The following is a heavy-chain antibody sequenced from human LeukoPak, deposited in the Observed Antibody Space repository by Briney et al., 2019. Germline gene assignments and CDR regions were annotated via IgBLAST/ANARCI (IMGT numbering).Heavy chain of an antibody. CDR2: ITSSSTYM. J-gene: IGHJ6*04. D-gene: IGHD3-10*02. V-gene: IGHV3-21*01. CDR1: GFTFNSYN. Sequence: TGGSLRLSCAASGFTFNSYNMNWVRQAPGKGLEWVSSITSSSTYMYYADSVKGRFTISRDNAKNSLYLQMNSLRAEDTAVYYCAELGITMIGGVWGKGTTVTISS. CDR3: AELGITMIGGV.